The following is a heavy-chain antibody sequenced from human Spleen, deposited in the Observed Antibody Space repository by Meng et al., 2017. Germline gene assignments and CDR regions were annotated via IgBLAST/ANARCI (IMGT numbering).Heavy chain of an antibody. V-gene: IGHV4-39*01. CDR2: IGHSGIT. J-gene: IGHJ5*02. D-gene: IGHD6-19*01. CDR3: VRSSGWVRTGFDP. Sequence: QPQLQESGPGLVKPSEALSLTCSASGGSISTSGYYWGWIRQPPGKGLEWIGSIGHSGITYYTPSLKSRVTVSIDTSKSQFSLKLTSVTAADTAVYYCVRSSGWVRTGFDPWGQGTLVTVS. CDR1: GGSISTSGYY.